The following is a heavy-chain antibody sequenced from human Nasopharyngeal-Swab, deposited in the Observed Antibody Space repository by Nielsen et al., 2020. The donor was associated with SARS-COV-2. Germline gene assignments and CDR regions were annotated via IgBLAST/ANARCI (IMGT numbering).Heavy chain of an antibody. CDR2: IYPGDSGT. CDR1: GYSFTSYW. V-gene: IGHV5-51*01. J-gene: IGHJ6*03. Sequence: GESLKISCKGSGYSFTSYWIGWVRQMPGKGLEWMGIIYPGDSGTRYSPSFQGQVTISADKSISTAYLQWSSLKASDTAMYYCARQAPHYDFWSGSAYYMDVWGKGTTVTVSS. D-gene: IGHD3-3*01. CDR3: ARQAPHYDFWSGSAYYMDV.